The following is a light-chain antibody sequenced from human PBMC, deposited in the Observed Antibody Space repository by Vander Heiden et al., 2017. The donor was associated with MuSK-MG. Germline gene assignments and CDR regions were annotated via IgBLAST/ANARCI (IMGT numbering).Light chain of an antibody. Sequence: SYELTQPPLVSVSPGQTASITCSGDKLGDKYACWYQQKPGQSPVLVIYQDSKRPSGIPERFSGSNSGNTATLTISGTQAMDEADYYCQAWDSSVVFGGGTKLTVL. CDR1: KLGDKY. CDR3: QAWDSSVV. J-gene: IGLJ2*01. CDR2: QDS. V-gene: IGLV3-1*01.